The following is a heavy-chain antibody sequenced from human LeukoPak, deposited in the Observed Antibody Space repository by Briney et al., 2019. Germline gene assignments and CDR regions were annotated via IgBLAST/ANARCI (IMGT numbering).Heavy chain of an antibody. D-gene: IGHD3-16*01. CDR2: ISGSGGST. Sequence: PGGSLRLSCAASGFTFSSYEMNWVRQAPGKGLEWVSTISGSGGSTYYADSVKGRFTISRDNSKNTLYLQMNSLRAEDTAVYYCAKTYVWYYFDYWGQGILVTVSS. J-gene: IGHJ4*02. V-gene: IGHV3-23*01. CDR1: GFTFSSYE. CDR3: AKTYVWYYFDY.